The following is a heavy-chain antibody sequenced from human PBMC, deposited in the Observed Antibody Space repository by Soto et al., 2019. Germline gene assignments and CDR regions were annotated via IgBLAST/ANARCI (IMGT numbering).Heavy chain of an antibody. V-gene: IGHV3-53*01. CDR2: IYSGGST. CDR1: GFSVSSKY. Sequence: PGGSLRLSCVVSGFSVSSKYMTWVRQAPGKGLEWVSVIYSGGSTYYADSVKGRFTISRDNSKNTLYLQMNSLRAEDTAMYYCARERDSSGYILGYWGQGTLVTVSS. CDR3: ARERDSSGYILGY. J-gene: IGHJ4*02. D-gene: IGHD3-22*01.